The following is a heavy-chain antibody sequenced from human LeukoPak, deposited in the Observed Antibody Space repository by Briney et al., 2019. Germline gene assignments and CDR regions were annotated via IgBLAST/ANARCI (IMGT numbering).Heavy chain of an antibody. D-gene: IGHD2-2*01. CDR2: IYPGDSDT. Sequence: GESLKISCKGSGYSFTSYWIGWVRQMPGKGLEWMGIIYPGDSDTRYSPSFQGQVTISADKSISTAYLQWSSLKASDTAMHYCARSLGDCSSTSCYPPFDYWGQGTLVTVSS. V-gene: IGHV5-51*01. CDR3: ARSLGDCSSTSCYPPFDY. CDR1: GYSFTSYW. J-gene: IGHJ4*02.